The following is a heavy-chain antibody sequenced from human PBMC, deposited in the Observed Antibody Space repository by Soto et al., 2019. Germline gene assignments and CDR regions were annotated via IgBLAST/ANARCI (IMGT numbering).Heavy chain of an antibody. Sequence: GGSLRLSCAASGFIFSSYGMSWVRLPPGQGLEWVSFISSSGADTYYADSVKGRFTISRDNSKNTLYLQMNSLRAEDTAVYYCAKIGGDCCYDAFDIWGQGTMVTVSS. CDR1: GFIFSSYG. J-gene: IGHJ3*02. CDR3: AKIGGDCCYDAFDI. D-gene: IGHD2-21*02. CDR2: ISSSGADT. V-gene: IGHV3-23*01.